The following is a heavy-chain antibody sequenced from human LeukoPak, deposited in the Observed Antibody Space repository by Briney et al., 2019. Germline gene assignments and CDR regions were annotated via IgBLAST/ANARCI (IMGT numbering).Heavy chain of an antibody. J-gene: IGHJ4*02. D-gene: IGHD6-19*01. CDR2: TSHDGGST. V-gene: IGHV3-30*19. Sequence: GRSLRLSCAASGFIFSDYGMHWVRQAPGKGLEWVAFTSHDGGSTYYADFVEGRFTISRDIYKSTVYLQMNSLRAEDTAVYYCAKATGGWPRYFDYWGQGTLVTVSS. CDR3: AKATGGWPRYFDY. CDR1: GFIFSDYG.